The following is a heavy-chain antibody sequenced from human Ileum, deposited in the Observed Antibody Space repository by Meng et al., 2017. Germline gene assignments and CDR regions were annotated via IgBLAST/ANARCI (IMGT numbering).Heavy chain of an antibody. Sequence: QVPLQESRPVLVKPSGTLSLTWAVPGGSISSSNWWSWVRQPPGKGLEWIGEIYHSGSTNYNPSLKSRVTISVDKSKNQFSLKLSSVTAADTAVYYCASLRYNWNYSADYWGQGTLVTVSS. J-gene: IGHJ4*02. V-gene: IGHV4-4*02. D-gene: IGHD1-7*01. CDR1: GGSISSSNW. CDR3: ASLRYNWNYSADY. CDR2: IYHSGST.